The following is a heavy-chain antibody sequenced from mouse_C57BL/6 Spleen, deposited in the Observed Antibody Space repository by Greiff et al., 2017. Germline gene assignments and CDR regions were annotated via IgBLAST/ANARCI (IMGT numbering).Heavy chain of an antibody. J-gene: IGHJ3*01. CDR1: GFTFSDYG. CDR2: ISSGSSTI. V-gene: IGHV5-17*01. Sequence: VQLKQSGGGLVKPGGSLKLSCAASGFTFSDYGMNWVRQAPEKGLEWVAYISSGSSTIYYADTVTGRFTSSRDNAKNTLFLQMTGLRSEDTAMYYCARTAYWGQGTLVTVSA. CDR3: ARTAY.